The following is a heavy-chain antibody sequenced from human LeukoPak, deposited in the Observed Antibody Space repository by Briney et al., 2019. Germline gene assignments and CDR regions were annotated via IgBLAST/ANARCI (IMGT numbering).Heavy chain of an antibody. CDR3: ATAVI. J-gene: IGHJ3*02. V-gene: IGHV3-48*03. Sequence: GGSLRLSCEASGFTFSSYEMNWFRPPPGKGLEWVSYVSKSGGTMKNADSVKGRFTVSRDNAKNSLYLQMNSLTAEDTAVYYCATAVIRGRGTMVTVSS. CDR2: VSKSGGTM. CDR1: GFTFSSYE.